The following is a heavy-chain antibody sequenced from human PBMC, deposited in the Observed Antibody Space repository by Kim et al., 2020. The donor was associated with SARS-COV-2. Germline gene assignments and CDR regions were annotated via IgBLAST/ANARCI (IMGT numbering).Heavy chain of an antibody. V-gene: IGHV4-34*01. J-gene: IGHJ4*02. CDR3: AGPYYYGSGSYLY. Sequence: YNPSRKSRVTISVDTAKNQFSLKLSSVTAADTAVYYCAGPYYYGSGSYLYWGQGTLVTVSS. D-gene: IGHD3-10*01.